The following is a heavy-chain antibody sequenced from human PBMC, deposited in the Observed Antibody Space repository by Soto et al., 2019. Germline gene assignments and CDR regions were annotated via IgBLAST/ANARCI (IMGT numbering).Heavy chain of an antibody. V-gene: IGHV4-30-4*01. J-gene: IGHJ5*02. CDR1: GGSISSGGYY. Sequence: SETLSLTCTVSGGSISSGGYYWSWIRQPPGKGLEWIGYIYYSGSTYYNPSLKSRVTISVDTSKNQFSLKLSSVTAADTAVYYCARAPIQLWLMADWFDPWGQGTLVTVSS. CDR3: ARAPIQLWLMADWFDP. D-gene: IGHD5-18*01. CDR2: IYYSGST.